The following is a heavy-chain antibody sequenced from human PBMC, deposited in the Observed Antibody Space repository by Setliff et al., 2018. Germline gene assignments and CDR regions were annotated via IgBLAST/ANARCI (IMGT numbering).Heavy chain of an antibody. Sequence: ASVKVSCKASGYTFTDYYMHWVQQAPGKGLGWMGRVDPEDGHTKYAEKFQGRITISADMSLDIAHMELGSLTSEDTAVYYYTTGLRHGVPYFDLWGQGTLVTVSS. V-gene: IGHV1-69-2*01. D-gene: IGHD3-10*01. CDR1: GYTFTDYY. CDR2: VDPEDGHT. J-gene: IGHJ4*02. CDR3: TTGLRHGVPYFDL.